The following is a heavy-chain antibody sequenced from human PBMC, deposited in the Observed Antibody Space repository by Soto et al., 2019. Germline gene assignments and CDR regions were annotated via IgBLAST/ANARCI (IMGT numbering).Heavy chain of an antibody. CDR2: ISWDGGSI. D-gene: IGHD2-15*01. Sequence: PGGSLRLSCEASGFKFDDHMMHWVRQAPGKGLEWISLISWDGGSIDYADSIKGRFTVSRDNSKASLYLHMHSLTSDDTAFYFCAKEGNGGSSLDSWGQGTLVTVSS. CDR3: AKEGNGGSSLDS. V-gene: IGHV3-43*01. CDR1: GFKFDDHM. J-gene: IGHJ5*01.